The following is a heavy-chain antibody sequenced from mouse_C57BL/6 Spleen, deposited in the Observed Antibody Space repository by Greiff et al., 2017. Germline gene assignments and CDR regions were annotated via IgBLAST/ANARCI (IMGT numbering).Heavy chain of an antibody. J-gene: IGHJ1*03. CDR1: GFTFSSYA. V-gene: IGHV5-4*01. CDR3: AREDGLREYFDV. D-gene: IGHD2-2*01. Sequence: EVQLVESGGGLVKPGGSLKLSCAASGFTFSSYAMSWVRQTPEKRLEWVATISDGGSYTYYPDTVKGRFTISRDNAKNNLYLQMSHLKSEDTAMYYCAREDGLREYFDVWGTGTTVTVSS. CDR2: ISDGGSYT.